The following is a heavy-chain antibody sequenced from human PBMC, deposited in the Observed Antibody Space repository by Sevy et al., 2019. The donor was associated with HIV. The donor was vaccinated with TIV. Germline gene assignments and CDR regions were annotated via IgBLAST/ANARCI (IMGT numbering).Heavy chain of an antibody. J-gene: IGHJ1*01. CDR3: ARAPSGSQGPGQYFHH. CDR1: GYTFTNYH. CDR2: ITPNNGDT. V-gene: IGHV1-18*01. D-gene: IGHD1-26*01. Sequence: ASVKVSYKASGYTFTNYHITWVRQAPGQGLEWMGRITPNNGDTNYAQRLQGRVTMTTDTSTSTVYMELRSLRSDDTAVYYCARAPSGSQGPGQYFHHWGQGTLVIVSS.